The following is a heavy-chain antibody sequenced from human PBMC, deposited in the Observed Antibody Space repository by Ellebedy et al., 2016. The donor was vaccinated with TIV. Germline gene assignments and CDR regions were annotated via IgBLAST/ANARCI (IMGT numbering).Heavy chain of an antibody. Sequence: SVKVSCXASGGTFSSYAISWVRQAPGQGLEWMGGIIPIFGTANYAQKFQGRVTMTRNTSISTAYMELSSLRSEDTAVYYCAATDGGDLDYWGQGTLVTVSS. J-gene: IGHJ4*02. V-gene: IGHV1-69*05. CDR3: AATDGGDLDY. CDR1: GGTFSSYA. D-gene: IGHD2-21*02. CDR2: IIPIFGTA.